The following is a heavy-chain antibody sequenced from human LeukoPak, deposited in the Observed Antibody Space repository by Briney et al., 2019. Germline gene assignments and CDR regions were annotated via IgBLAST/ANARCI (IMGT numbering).Heavy chain of an antibody. J-gene: IGHJ4*02. CDR2: ITGSGTST. CDR3: VIWGDYDVLTGYYVPDY. CDR1: GFTFSNYA. V-gene: IGHV3-23*01. Sequence: GGSLRLSCAASGFTFSNYAMSWVRQAPGKGLEWVSAITGSGTSTYYADSLRGRFTISRDNSKNTVFLQMNSLRHEDTAIYYCVIWGDYDVLTGYYVPDYWGQGTLVTVSS. D-gene: IGHD3-9*01.